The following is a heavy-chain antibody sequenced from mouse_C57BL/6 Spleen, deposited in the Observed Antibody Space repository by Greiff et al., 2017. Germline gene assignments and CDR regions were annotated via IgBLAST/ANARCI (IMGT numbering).Heavy chain of an antibody. J-gene: IGHJ4*01. CDR3: ARGFITTVVDYYAMDY. V-gene: IGHV5-17*01. CDR1: GFTFSDYG. D-gene: IGHD1-1*01. Sequence: EVMLVESGGGLVKPGGSLKLSCAASGFTFSDYGMHWVRQAPEEGLEWVAYISSGSSTIYYADTVKGRFTISRDNAKNTLFLQMTSLRSEDTAMYYCARGFITTVVDYYAMDYWGQGTSVTVSS. CDR2: ISSGSSTI.